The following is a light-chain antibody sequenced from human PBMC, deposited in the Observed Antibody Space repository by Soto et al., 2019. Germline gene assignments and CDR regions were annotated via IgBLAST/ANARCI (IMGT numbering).Light chain of an antibody. J-gene: IGKJ5*01. Sequence: IVLTQSPGTRSLSPGEGVTLSCRAGQIVTSSQLAWYQQKPGQAPRLIVFGASSRVLGIPDRFSGSGSGTDVTLAISRLETEDFAVYDCHHYGSSPLTFGQGTRLEIK. CDR1: QIVTSSQ. CDR2: GAS. CDR3: HHYGSSPLT. V-gene: IGKV3-20*01.